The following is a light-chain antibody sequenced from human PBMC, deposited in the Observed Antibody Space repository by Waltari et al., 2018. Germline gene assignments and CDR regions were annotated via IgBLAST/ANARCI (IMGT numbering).Light chain of an antibody. CDR3: ASQSSNNVVL. V-gene: IGLV2-14*01. Sequence: QSALTQPASVSGSPGHSVTIFCTGTSNDVGGYDSVSWYQEHPGQAPRLIIYDVSDRPSGVSDRFSGSKSGNTASLTISGLQAEDEADYYCASQSSNNVVLFGGGTKLTVL. J-gene: IGLJ3*02. CDR2: DVS. CDR1: SNDVGGYDS.